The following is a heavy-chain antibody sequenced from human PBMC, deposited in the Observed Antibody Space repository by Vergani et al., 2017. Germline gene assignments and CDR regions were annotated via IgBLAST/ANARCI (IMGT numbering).Heavy chain of an antibody. V-gene: IGHV1-69*06. J-gene: IGHJ4*02. Sequence: QVQLVQSGAEVKKPGSSVKVSCKASGGTFSSYAISWVRQAPGQGLEWMGGIITIFGTANYAQKFQGRVTMTRDTSTSTVYMELSSLRSEDTAVYYCAGDGDGYKPDYWGQGTLVTVSS. CDR1: GGTFSSYA. CDR2: IITIFGTA. D-gene: IGHD5-24*01. CDR3: AGDGDGYKPDY.